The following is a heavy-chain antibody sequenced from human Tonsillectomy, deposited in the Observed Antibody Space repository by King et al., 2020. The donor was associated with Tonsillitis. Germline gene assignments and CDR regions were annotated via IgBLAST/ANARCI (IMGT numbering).Heavy chain of an antibody. Sequence: QLQESGPGLVKPSETLSLTCSVSGGSINGYYWSCIRQPAGEGLEWIWRIHSSGTTKYNASLKGRVTMSVDTPKNQFSLRLTSVTAADTAVYYCARGPKGLDVWGQGTTVTVSS. V-gene: IGHV4-4*07. CDR3: ARGPKGLDV. CDR1: GGSINGYY. CDR2: IHSSGTT. J-gene: IGHJ6*02.